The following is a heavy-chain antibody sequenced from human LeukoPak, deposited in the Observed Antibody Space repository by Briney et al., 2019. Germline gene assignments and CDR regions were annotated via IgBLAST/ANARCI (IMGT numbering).Heavy chain of an antibody. CDR3: ARLRGQWSPGLWFDP. D-gene: IGHD6-19*01. Sequence: GESLKISCKASGYTFTTFWIGWVRQMPGKGLEWMGIIYPGDSKTRHSPSFQGQVTISADKSISTAYLQWSSLKASDTAKYHCARLRGQWSPGLWFDPLGQGTLVTVSP. J-gene: IGHJ5*02. V-gene: IGHV5-51*01. CDR2: IYPGDSKT. CDR1: GYTFTTFW.